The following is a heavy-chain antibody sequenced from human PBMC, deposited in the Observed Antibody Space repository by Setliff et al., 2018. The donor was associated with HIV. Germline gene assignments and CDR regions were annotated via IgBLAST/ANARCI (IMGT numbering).Heavy chain of an antibody. CDR2: IYHSGTT. J-gene: IGHJ4*02. CDR3: ARQGDGYMDY. Sequence: SETLSLTCAVSGYSISSGYYWGWIRQTPGKGLEWIGSIYHSGTTYYNPSLRSRVTISVDTSKNQFSLKLSSVTAADTAVYYCARQGDGYMDYWGQGALVSVSS. CDR1: GYSISSGYY. V-gene: IGHV4-38-2*01.